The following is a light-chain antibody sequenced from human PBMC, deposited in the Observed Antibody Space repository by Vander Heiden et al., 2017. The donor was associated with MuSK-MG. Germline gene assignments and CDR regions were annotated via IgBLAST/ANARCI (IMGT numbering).Light chain of an antibody. CDR1: QSISSY. V-gene: IGKV1-39*01. CDR2: AAS. CDR3: QQRYSTSKLT. Sequence: DFQMTQSPSSLSASVGDRVTITCRASQSISSYLNWYQQKPGKAPKLLIYAASSLQSGVPSRFSGSGSGTDFTLTISSLQPEDFATYYCQQRYSTSKLTFGGGTKVEIK. J-gene: IGKJ4*01.